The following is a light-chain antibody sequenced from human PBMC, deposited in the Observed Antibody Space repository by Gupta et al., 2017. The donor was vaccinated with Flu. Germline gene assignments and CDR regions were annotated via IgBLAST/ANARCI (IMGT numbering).Light chain of an antibody. V-gene: IGKV3-20*01. CDR2: GAS. CDR1: QSVSSSY. CDR3: QQYGSSPST. Sequence: DIVLPQSPGTLSLSPGERATLSCRASQSVSSSYLAWYQQKPGQAPRLLIDGASSRATGILDRFSGSGSGTDFTLTISRLEPEDFAVYYCQQYGSSPSTFGQGTKVEIK. J-gene: IGKJ1*01.